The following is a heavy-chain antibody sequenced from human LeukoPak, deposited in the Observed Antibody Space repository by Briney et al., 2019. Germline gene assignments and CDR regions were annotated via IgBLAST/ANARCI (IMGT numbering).Heavy chain of an antibody. CDR2: IGTSGNPI. V-gene: IGHV3-48*01. CDR1: GFTFSGYI. CDR3: ARDQWLDY. D-gene: IGHD6-19*01. Sequence: GGSLRLSCAASGFTFSGYIMNWVRQAPGRGLEWISFIGTSGNPIYYADSVKGRFTVSRDNAKNSLYLQMNSLRAEDTAVYYCARDQWLDYWGQGTLVTVSS. J-gene: IGHJ4*02.